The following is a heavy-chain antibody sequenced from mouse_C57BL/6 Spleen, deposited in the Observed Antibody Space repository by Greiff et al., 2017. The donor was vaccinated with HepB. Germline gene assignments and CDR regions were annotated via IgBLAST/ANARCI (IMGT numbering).Heavy chain of an antibody. CDR2: IRSKSNNYAT. CDR3: VRRNYAIDY. V-gene: IGHV10-1*01. J-gene: IGHJ4*01. Sequence: EVKLMEPGGGLVQPKGSLKLSCAASGFSFNTYAMNWVRQAPGQGLEWVARIRSKSNNYATYYADSVKDRFTISREDSESMLYLQMNNLKTEDTDMYYCVRRNYAIDYWGQGTSVTVSS. CDR1: GFSFNTYA.